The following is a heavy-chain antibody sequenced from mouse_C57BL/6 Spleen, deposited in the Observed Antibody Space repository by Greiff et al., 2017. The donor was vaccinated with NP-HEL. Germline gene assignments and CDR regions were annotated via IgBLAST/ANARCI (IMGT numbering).Heavy chain of an antibody. D-gene: IGHD2-5*01. J-gene: IGHJ3*01. Sequence: DVMLVESGGGLVKPGGSLKLSCAASGFTFSDYGMHWVRQAPEKGLEWVAYISSGSSTIYYADTVKGRFTISRDNAKNTLFLQMTSLRSEDTAMYYCARIYSNYLAWFAYWGQGTLVTVSA. CDR3: ARIYSNYLAWFAY. V-gene: IGHV5-17*01. CDR1: GFTFSDYG. CDR2: ISSGSSTI.